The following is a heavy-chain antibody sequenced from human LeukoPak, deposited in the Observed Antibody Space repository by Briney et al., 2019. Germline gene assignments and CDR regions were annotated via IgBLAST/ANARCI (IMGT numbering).Heavy chain of an antibody. Sequence: SQTLSLTCTVSGGSISSGGYYWSWIRQPPGKGLEWIGYIYHSGSTYYNPSLKSRVTISVDRSKNQFSLKLSSVTAADTAVYYCARGLNRNDYGDYGYWGQGTLVTVSS. V-gene: IGHV4-30-2*01. J-gene: IGHJ4*02. CDR3: ARGLNRNDYGDYGY. CDR2: IYHSGST. D-gene: IGHD4-17*01. CDR1: GGSISSGGYY.